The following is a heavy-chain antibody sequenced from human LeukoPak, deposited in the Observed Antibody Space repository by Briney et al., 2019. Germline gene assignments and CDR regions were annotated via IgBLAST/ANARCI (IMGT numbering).Heavy chain of an antibody. J-gene: IGHJ4*02. CDR2: INAGNGNT. D-gene: IGHD5-12*01. CDR1: GYTFTSYA. Sequence: ASVKVSCKASGYTFTSYAIHWVRQAPGQRLEWMGWINAGNGNTKYSQKLQGRVTITRDTSASTAYMELSSLRSEDTAVYYCARILDSGYDWGVDYWGQGTLVTVSS. CDR3: ARILDSGYDWGVDY. V-gene: IGHV1-3*01.